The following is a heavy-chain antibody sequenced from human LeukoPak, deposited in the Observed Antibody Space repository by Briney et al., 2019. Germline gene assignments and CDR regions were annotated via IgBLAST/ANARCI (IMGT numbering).Heavy chain of an antibody. CDR1: GGSFSGYY. D-gene: IGHD3-10*01. CDR2: INHSGST. CDR3: ALITMVRGVHFDY. Sequence: PSETLSLTCAVHGGSFSGYYWSWIRQPPGKGLEWIGEINHSGSTNYNPSLKSRVTISVDTSKNQFSLKLSSVTAADTAVYYRALITMVRGVHFDYWGQGTLVTVSS. J-gene: IGHJ4*02. V-gene: IGHV4-34*01.